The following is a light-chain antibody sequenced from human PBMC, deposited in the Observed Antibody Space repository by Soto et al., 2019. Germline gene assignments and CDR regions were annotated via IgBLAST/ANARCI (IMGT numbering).Light chain of an antibody. CDR3: QQYETSLYT. J-gene: IGKJ2*01. Sequence: EIVLTQSPGTLSLSPGARVTLSCRASQTISNNYLAWYQQKPGRAPSLLIYGATFRPTDIPDRFSGSGSGTDFTLTISRLEPEDFAVYFCQQYETSLYTFGQGTKLEIK. CDR1: QTISNNY. CDR2: GAT. V-gene: IGKV3-20*01.